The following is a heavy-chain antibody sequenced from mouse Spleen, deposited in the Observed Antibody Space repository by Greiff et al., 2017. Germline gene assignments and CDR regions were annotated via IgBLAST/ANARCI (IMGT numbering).Heavy chain of an antibody. J-gene: IGHJ4*01. CDR2: ISSGGSYT. Sequence: DVMLVESGGDLVKPGGSLKLSCAASGFTFSSYGMSWVRQTPDKRLEWVATISSGGSYTYYPDSVKGRFTISRDNAKNTLYLQMSSLKSEDTAMYYCARHEYDYDRGYAMDYWGQGTSVTVSS. CDR3: ARHEYDYDRGYAMDY. V-gene: IGHV5-6*02. CDR1: GFTFSSYG. D-gene: IGHD2-4*01.